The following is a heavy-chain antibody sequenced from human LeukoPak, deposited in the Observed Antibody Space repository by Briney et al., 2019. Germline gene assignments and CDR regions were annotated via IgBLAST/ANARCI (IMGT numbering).Heavy chain of an antibody. Sequence: GGSLRLSCAASGFTFSSYSMNWVRQAPGKGLECVSSISSSSSYIYYADSVKGRFTISRDNAKNSLYLQMNSLRAEDTAVYYCARGLGPLYFDYWGQGTLVTVSS. CDR1: GFTFSSYS. CDR2: ISSSSSYI. V-gene: IGHV3-21*01. J-gene: IGHJ4*02. D-gene: IGHD3-16*01. CDR3: ARGLGPLYFDY.